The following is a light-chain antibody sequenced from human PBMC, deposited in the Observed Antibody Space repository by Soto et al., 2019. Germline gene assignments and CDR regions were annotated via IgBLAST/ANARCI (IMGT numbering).Light chain of an antibody. CDR1: QSIGSW. CDR2: KAS. J-gene: IGKJ5*01. CDR3: QQLNTLPFT. V-gene: IGKV1-5*03. Sequence: QMTQSAATLSASVGDRVTITCRASQSIGSWLAWFQQKPGKAPKVLIYKASSLESGVPSRFSGSGSGTEFTLTISSLLPEDFATYHCQQLNTLPFTFGQGTRLEIK.